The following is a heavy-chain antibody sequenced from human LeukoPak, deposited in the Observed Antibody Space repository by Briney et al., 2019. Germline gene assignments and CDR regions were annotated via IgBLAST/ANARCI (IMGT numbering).Heavy chain of an antibody. CDR3: EGSAGY. CDR1: GFTFSSYW. J-gene: IGHJ4*02. D-gene: IGHD6-19*01. V-gene: IGHV3-74*01. CDR2: INTDGSST. Sequence: SWGSLRLSCAASGFTFSSYWMHWVRQAPGKGLVWVSRINTDGSSTSYADSVKGRFTISRDNAKNTLYLQMNSLRVEDTAVYYCEGSAGYWGQGTRVTVSS.